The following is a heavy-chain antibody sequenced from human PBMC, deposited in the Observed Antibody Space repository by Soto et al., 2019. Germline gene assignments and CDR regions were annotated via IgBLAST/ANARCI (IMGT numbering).Heavy chain of an antibody. CDR1: GFTFSSYS. Sequence: PGGSLRLSCAASGFTFSSYSMNWVRQAPGKGLEWVSYISSSSSTIYYADSVKGRFTISRDNAKNSLYLQMNSLRDEGTAVCYCARDTADYYDSSGYYLSLAYWGQGTLVTVSS. J-gene: IGHJ4*02. CDR2: ISSSSSTI. V-gene: IGHV3-48*02. D-gene: IGHD3-22*01. CDR3: ARDTADYYDSSGYYLSLAY.